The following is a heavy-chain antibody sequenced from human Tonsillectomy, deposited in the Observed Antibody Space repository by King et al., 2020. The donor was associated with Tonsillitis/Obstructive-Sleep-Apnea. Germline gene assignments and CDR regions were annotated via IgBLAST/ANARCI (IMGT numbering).Heavy chain of an antibody. V-gene: IGHV5-10-1*03. CDR2: IDPSDSYT. Sequence: VQLVESGAEVKKPGESLRISCKGSGYSFTSYWISWARQMPGKGLEWMGRIDPSDSYTDYSPSFQGHVTISADKSISTAYLQWSSLKASDTAMYYCASAGGYYSGMDVWGHGTTVTVSS. CDR1: GYSFTSYW. D-gene: IGHD3-10*01. CDR3: ASAGGYYSGMDV. J-gene: IGHJ6*02.